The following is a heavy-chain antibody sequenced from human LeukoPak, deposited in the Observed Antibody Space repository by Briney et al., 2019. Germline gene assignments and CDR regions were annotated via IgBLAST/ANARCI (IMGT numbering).Heavy chain of an antibody. CDR1: GGSFSGYY. Sequence: SETLSLTCAVYGGSFSGYYWSWIRQPSGKGLEWIGEINHSGSTNYNPSLKSRVTISVDTSKNQFSLKLSSVTAADTAVYYCARGVGYGGCYFDYWGQGTLVTVSS. CDR2: INHSGST. D-gene: IGHD5-18*01. CDR3: ARGVGYGGCYFDY. V-gene: IGHV4-34*01. J-gene: IGHJ4*02.